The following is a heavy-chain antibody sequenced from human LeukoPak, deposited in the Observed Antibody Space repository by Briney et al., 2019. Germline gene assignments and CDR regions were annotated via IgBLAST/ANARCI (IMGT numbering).Heavy chain of an antibody. CDR3: ARDGSGSYYNAFDI. CDR2: IIPIFGTA. V-gene: IGHV1-69*05. CDR1: GGTFSSYA. D-gene: IGHD3-10*01. J-gene: IGHJ3*02. Sequence: GSSVEVSCKASGGTFSSYAISWVRQAPGQGLEWMGGIIPIFGTANYAQKFQGRVTITTDESTSTAYMELSSLRSEDTAVYYCARDGSGSYYNAFDIWGQGTMVTASS.